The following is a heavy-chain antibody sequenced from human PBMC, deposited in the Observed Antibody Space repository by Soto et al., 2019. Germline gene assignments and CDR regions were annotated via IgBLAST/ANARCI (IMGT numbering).Heavy chain of an antibody. D-gene: IGHD2-8*01. V-gene: IGHV4-59*01. CDR1: GGSISSYY. J-gene: IGHJ4*02. Sequence: QVQLQESGPGLVKPSETLSLTCTVSGGSISSYYWSWIRQPPGKGLEWIGYIYYSGSTNYNPSLXSXVXITXDTSKNQFSLKLSSVTAADTAVYYCARRYAGNFDYWGQGTLVTVSS. CDR2: IYYSGST. CDR3: ARRYAGNFDY.